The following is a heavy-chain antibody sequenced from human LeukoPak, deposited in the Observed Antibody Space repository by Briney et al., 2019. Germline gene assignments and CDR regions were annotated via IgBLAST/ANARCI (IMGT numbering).Heavy chain of an antibody. V-gene: IGHV5-51*01. CDR3: ARSLGSAGYYDFWTMDY. Sequence: GESLKISCKGSKDTFTSYWIGWVRQMPGKGLEWMGIIYPRDSNVKYSPSFQGQVTISADKSISTAYLQWTSLKASDTAMYYCARSLGSAGYYDFWTMDYWGQGTLVTVSS. D-gene: IGHD3/OR15-3a*01. J-gene: IGHJ4*02. CDR2: IYPRDSNV. CDR1: KDTFTSYW.